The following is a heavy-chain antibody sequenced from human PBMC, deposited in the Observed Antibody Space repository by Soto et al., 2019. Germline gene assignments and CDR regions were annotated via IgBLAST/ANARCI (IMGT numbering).Heavy chain of an antibody. D-gene: IGHD3-10*01. J-gene: IGHJ6*02. Sequence: PSETLSLTCTVSGGSISSGDYYWSWIRQPPGRGLEWIGYIYYNGNTYYNPSLKSRVTISVDTSKNQFSLKVNSVTAADTAVYYCAGSPTVRGVISGMDVWGQGTTVTVSS. CDR3: AGSPTVRGVISGMDV. CDR2: IYYNGNT. CDR1: GGSISSGDYY. V-gene: IGHV4-30-4*01.